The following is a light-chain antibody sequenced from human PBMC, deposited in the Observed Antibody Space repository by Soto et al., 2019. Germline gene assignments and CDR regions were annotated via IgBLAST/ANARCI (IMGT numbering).Light chain of an antibody. CDR1: QSLVNSDGNTY. CDR3: MQGTHWPWT. Sequence: IVMTQSPLSLPVTLGQPASISCRSSQSLVNSDGNTYLHWFQQRPGQSPRRLMYRVSNRDSGVPDRFSGSWSGTDFTLRFSRVEAEDVGVYYCMQGTHWPWTFGQGTKVEIK. J-gene: IGKJ1*01. V-gene: IGKV2-30*01. CDR2: RVS.